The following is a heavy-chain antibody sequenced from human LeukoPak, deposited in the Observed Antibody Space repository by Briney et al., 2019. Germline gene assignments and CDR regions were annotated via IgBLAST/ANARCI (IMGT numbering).Heavy chain of an antibody. CDR1: GGSFSGYY. Sequence: SETLSLTCAVYGGSFSGYYWSWIPQPPGKGLEWIGEINHSGSTNYNPSLKSRVTISVDTSKNQFSLKLSSVTAADTAVYYCARGPSTYYYDSSGYSGNSNDYWGQGTLVTVSS. J-gene: IGHJ4*02. V-gene: IGHV4-34*01. D-gene: IGHD3-22*01. CDR2: INHSGST. CDR3: ARGPSTYYYDSSGYSGNSNDY.